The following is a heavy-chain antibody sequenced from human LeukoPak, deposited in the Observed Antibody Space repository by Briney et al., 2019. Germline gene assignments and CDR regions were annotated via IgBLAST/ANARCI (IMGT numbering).Heavy chain of an antibody. CDR3: ARDVYESSGYFYWYYFDY. V-gene: IGHV3-33*01. CDR1: GFTFSSYG. D-gene: IGHD3-22*01. Sequence: GGSLRLSCAASGFTFSSYGMHWVRQAPGKGLEWVADIWYDGSNKYYADSVKGRFTISRDNSKNTLYLQMNSLRAEDTAVYYCARDVYESSGYFYWYYFDYWGQGTLVTVSS. J-gene: IGHJ4*02. CDR2: IWYDGSNK.